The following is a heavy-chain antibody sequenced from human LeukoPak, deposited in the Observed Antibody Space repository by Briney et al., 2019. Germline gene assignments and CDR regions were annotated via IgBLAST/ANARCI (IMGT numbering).Heavy chain of an antibody. CDR2: IYTSGST. D-gene: IGHD2-15*01. CDR1: GGSISSGSYY. Sequence: SQTLSLTCTVSGGSISSGSYYWSWIRQPAGKGLEWIGRIYTSGSTNYNPSLKSRVTISVDTSKNQFSLKLNSVTAADTAVYYCASFYCSGGSCYQYYSYYYMDVWGKGTTVTISS. CDR3: ASFYCSGGSCYQYYSYYYMDV. J-gene: IGHJ6*03. V-gene: IGHV4-61*02.